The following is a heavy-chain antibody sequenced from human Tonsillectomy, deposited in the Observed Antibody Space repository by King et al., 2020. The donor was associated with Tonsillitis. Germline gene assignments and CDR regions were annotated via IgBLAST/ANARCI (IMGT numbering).Heavy chain of an antibody. J-gene: IGHJ4*02. CDR3: TKVGAGF. CDR1: GFTFSNAW. Sequence: VQLVESGGGLVKPGGSLRLSCAASGFTFSNAWMNWVRQAPGKGLEWVGRIKSKPDVGTTDYAAPVKGRFTISRDDSKNTLYLQMNSLKTEDTAVYFCTKVGAGFWGQGTLVTVSS. D-gene: IGHD3-16*01. CDR2: IKSKPDVGTT. V-gene: IGHV3-15*01.